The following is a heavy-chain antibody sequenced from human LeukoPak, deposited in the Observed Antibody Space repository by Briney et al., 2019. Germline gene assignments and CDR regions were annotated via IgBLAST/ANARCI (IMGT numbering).Heavy chain of an antibody. CDR3: AKGIRNWYYFDS. Sequence: GGSLRLSCAASGFAFADNAMHSVRQAPGKGLEWVSGISWNSGSRGYVDSVRGRFTISRDNAKNSLYLQLTSLRAEDTAFYYCAKGIRNWYYFDSWGQGTLVTVSS. J-gene: IGHJ4*02. D-gene: IGHD1-1*01. V-gene: IGHV3-9*01. CDR1: GFAFADNA. CDR2: ISWNSGSR.